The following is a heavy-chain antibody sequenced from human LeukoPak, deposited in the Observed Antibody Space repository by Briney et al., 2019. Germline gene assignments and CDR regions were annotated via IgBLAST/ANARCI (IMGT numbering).Heavy chain of an antibody. CDR3: AREADYYDSSGYLNDAFDI. J-gene: IGHJ3*02. CDR2: MNPNSGNT. Sequence: GASVKVSCKASGYTFISYDINWVRQVTGQGLEWMGWMNPNSGNTGYAQKFQGRVTITRNTSISTAFMELSSLRSEDTAVYYCAREADYYDSSGYLNDAFDIWGQGTMVTVSS. V-gene: IGHV1-8*03. CDR1: GYTFISYD. D-gene: IGHD3-22*01.